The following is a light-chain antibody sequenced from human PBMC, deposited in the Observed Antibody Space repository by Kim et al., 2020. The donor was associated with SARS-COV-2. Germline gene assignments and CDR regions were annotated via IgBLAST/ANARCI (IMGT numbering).Light chain of an antibody. CDR1: STNIGAGYD. CDR3: QSYDSSLSGWV. Sequence: RVTISRTGGSTNIGAGYDVHWYQQLPGTAPNLLIYGNTNRPSGVPDRFSGSKSGTSASLAITGLQAEDEADYYCQSYDSSLSGWVFGGGTQLTVL. V-gene: IGLV1-40*01. CDR2: GNT. J-gene: IGLJ3*02.